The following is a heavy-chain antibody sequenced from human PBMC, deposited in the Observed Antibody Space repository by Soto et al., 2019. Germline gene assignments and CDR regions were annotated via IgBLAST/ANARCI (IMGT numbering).Heavy chain of an antibody. CDR3: ARAGRVGSWSLALFDY. V-gene: IGHV4-59*01. CDR1: GGSISSYY. Sequence: SETLSLTCTVSGGSISSYYWSWIRQPPGKGLEWIGYIYYSGSTNYNPSLKSRVTISVDTSKNQFSLKLSSVTAADTAVYYWARAGRVGSWSLALFDYWGQGTLVTVSS. CDR2: IYYSGST. D-gene: IGHD3-10*01. J-gene: IGHJ4*02.